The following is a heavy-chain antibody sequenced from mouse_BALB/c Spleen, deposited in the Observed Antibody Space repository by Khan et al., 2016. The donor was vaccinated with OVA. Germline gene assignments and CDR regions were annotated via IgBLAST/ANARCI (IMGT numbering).Heavy chain of an antibody. D-gene: IGHD2-14*01. CDR2: INTYTGEP. J-gene: IGHJ1*01. Sequence: QIQLVQSGPELKKPGETVKISCKASGYTFTNYGMNWVKQAPGKGLKWMGWINTYTGEPTYADDFKGRFAFSLETSASTAYLQISNLKNEDMATFFGARTYYSSDRYFDVWGAGTTVTVSS. CDR1: GYTFTNYG. V-gene: IGHV9-1*02. CDR3: ARTYYSSDRYFDV.